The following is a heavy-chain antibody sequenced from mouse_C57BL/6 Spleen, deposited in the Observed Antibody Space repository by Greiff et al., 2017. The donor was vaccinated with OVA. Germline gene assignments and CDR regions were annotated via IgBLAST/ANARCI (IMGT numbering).Heavy chain of an antibody. Sequence: QVQLQQSGPELVKPGASVKISCKASGYAFSSSWMNWVKQRPGKGLEWIGRIYPGDGDTNYNGKFKGKATLTADKSSSTAYMQLSSLTSEDSAVYFCARSGLRDDYWGQGTTLTVSS. CDR2: IYPGDGDT. V-gene: IGHV1-82*01. CDR3: ARSGLRDDY. D-gene: IGHD3-1*01. CDR1: GYAFSSSW. J-gene: IGHJ2*01.